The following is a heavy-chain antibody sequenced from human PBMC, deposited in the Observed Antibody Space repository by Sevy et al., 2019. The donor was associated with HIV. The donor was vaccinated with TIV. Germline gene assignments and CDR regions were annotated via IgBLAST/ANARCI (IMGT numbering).Heavy chain of an antibody. CDR3: AKGEVIETTIDY. J-gene: IGHJ4*02. D-gene: IGHD1-7*01. CDR2: ISGSGGST. CDR1: GFTFSSYA. Sequence: GGSLRVSCAASGFTFSSYAMSWVRQAPGKGLEWVSAISGSGGSTYYADSVKGRFTISRDNSKNTLYLQMNSLRAEDTAVYYCAKGEVIETTIDYRGQGTLVTVSS. V-gene: IGHV3-23*01.